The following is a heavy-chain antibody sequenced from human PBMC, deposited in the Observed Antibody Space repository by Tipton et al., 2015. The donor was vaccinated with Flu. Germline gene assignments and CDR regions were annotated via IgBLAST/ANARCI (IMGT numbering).Heavy chain of an antibody. CDR3: ARISNGTYYYGMDV. V-gene: IGHV4-30-2*01. J-gene: IGHJ6*02. D-gene: IGHD4-11*01. CDR1: GGAISSGEYS. Sequence: GLVKPSQTLSLTCGVSGGAISSGEYSWSWVRQPPGKGLEWVGYIFHGGKTYYNPSLESRVSISVDRSKNQFSLKLSSVTAADTAVYYCARISNGTYYYGMDVWGLGTTVTVSS. CDR2: IFHGGKT.